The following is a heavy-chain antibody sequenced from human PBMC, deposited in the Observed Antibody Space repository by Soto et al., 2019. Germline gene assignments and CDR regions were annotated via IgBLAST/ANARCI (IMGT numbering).Heavy chain of an antibody. CDR2: ISAYNGNT. Sequence: ASVKVSCKASGYTFTSYGISWVRQAPGQGLEWMGWISAYNGNTNYAQKLQGRVTMTTDTSTSTAYMELRSLRSDDTAVYYCAREVYYGALNSYYYSGMNVGGQGPRVTVPS. CDR3: AREVYYGALNSYYYSGMNV. CDR1: GYTFTSYG. D-gene: IGHD1-26*01. V-gene: IGHV1-18*01. J-gene: IGHJ6*02.